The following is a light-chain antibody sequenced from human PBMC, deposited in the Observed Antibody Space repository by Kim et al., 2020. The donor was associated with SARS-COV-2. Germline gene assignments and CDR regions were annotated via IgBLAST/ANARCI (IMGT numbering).Light chain of an antibody. CDR1: QTVDRN. J-gene: IGKJ2*01. V-gene: IGKV3-15*01. CDR2: GAS. CDR3: QQYYTWPYN. Sequence: EIVMTQSPATLSVSPGEKVTLSCRASQTVDRNLAWYQQIPGQAPRLIIYGASTRATGTPARFSGSGSGTEFTLAIDSLQFEDFAVYSCQQYYTWPYNFGQGTKLEI.